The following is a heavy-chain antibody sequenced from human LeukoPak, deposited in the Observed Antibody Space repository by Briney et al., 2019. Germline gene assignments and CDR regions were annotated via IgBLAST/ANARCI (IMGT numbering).Heavy chain of an antibody. CDR3: ARIMDAVVTPGSDY. J-gene: IGHJ4*02. CDR1: GFTFSSYS. V-gene: IGHV3-21*01. CDR2: ISSSSSYI. D-gene: IGHD4-23*01. Sequence: GGSLRLSCAASGFTFSSYSMNWVRQAPGKGLEWVSSISSSSSYIYYADSVKGRFTISRDNAKNSLYLQMNSLRAEDTAVYYCARIMDAVVTPGSDYWGQGTLSPSPQ.